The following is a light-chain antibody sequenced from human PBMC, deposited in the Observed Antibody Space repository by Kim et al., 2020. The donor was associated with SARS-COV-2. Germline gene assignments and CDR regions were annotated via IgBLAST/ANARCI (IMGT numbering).Light chain of an antibody. J-gene: IGLJ2*01. CDR1: SGHSNYA. V-gene: IGLV4-69*01. CDR3: QTWDTGIVV. Sequence: QPVLTQSPSASASLGASVKLTCSLSSGHSNYAIAWHQQQPHKGPRFLMRLNRDGSHRKGDGIPDRFSGSRSGAERYLTISSLQSEDEADYYCQTWDTGIVVFGGGTQLTVL. CDR2: LNRDGSH.